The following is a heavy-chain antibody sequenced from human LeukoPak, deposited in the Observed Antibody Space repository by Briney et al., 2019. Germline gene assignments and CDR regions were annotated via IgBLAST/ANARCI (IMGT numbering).Heavy chain of an antibody. D-gene: IGHD3-22*01. CDR1: GGSISSGNYC. J-gene: IGHJ4*02. Sequence: PSQTLSLTCTVSGGSISSGNYCWSWIRQPAGKGLEWIGRICTTGSTSYNPSLKSRVTISVDTSQNQFSLKLSSVTAADTAVYYCARVSHYYDSSGYYFPGLSLDYWGQGTLVTVSS. CDR3: ARVSHYYDSSGYYFPGLSLDY. CDR2: ICTTGST. V-gene: IGHV4-61*02.